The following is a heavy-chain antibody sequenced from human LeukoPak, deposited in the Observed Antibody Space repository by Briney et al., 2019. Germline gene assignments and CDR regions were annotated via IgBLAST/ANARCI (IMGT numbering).Heavy chain of an antibody. CDR3: ARGDYYGSGRNNWFDP. CDR1: GYTFTGYY. J-gene: IGHJ5*02. CDR2: INPNSGGT. D-gene: IGHD3-10*01. Sequence: EASVKVSCKASGYTFTGYYMHWVRQAPGQGLEWMGWINPNSGGTNYAQKFQGRVTMTRDTSISTAYMELSRLRSDDTAVYYCARGDYYGSGRNNWFDPWGQGTLVTVSS. V-gene: IGHV1-2*02.